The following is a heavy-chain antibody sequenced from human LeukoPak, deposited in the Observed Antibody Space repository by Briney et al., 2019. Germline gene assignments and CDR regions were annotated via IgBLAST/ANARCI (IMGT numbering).Heavy chain of an antibody. Sequence: PSETLSLTCTVSGGSISSGGYYWSWIRQPPGKGLEWIGYIFYSGSTYYNPSLKSRLIISMDTSQNQFSLRLSSVTAADTAVYYCATTARHCSDYWGQGTLVTVSS. V-gene: IGHV4-30-4*08. CDR3: ATTARHCSDY. J-gene: IGHJ4*02. CDR2: IFYSGST. CDR1: GGSISSGGYY. D-gene: IGHD6-6*01.